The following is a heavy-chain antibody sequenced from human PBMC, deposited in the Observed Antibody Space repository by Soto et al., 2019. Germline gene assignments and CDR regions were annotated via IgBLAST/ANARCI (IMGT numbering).Heavy chain of an antibody. V-gene: IGHV4-39*01. CDR2: IYYSGST. Sequence: QMHLQESGPGLVKPSETLSLTCTVSGGSIDSTSYYWAWIRQPPGRGLEWIGSIYYSGSTDYNPSLKSRVTISIDTSKNEFSLKLTSVTAADTAVYYCSRWVFQWDLFDNWGQGTLVTVSS. CDR3: SRWVFQWDLFDN. CDR1: GGSIDSTSYY. D-gene: IGHD1-26*01. J-gene: IGHJ4*02.